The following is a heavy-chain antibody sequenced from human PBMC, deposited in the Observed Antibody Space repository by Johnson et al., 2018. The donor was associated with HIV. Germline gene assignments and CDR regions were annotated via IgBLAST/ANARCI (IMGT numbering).Heavy chain of an antibody. D-gene: IGHD3-3*01. CDR1: GFAFGLYD. V-gene: IGHV3-13*01. CDR2: IGTDIGDT. CDR3: VRDGGEWLLSTAFDI. Sequence: EVQLVESGGGSVQSGGSLRLSCAASGFAFGLYDMPWVRQAPGKRLEWVSSIGTDIGDTHYSASVKGRFSVSREDAKDSVYLQINDLRAGDTAIYYCVRDGGEWLLSTAFDIWGQGTMVTVSS. J-gene: IGHJ3*02.